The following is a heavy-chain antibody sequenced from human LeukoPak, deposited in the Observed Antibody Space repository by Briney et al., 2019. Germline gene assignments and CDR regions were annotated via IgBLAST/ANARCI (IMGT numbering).Heavy chain of an antibody. V-gene: IGHV4-4*07. CDR1: GGSISSYY. CDR3: ARVDTAMVTDY. D-gene: IGHD5-18*01. Sequence: SETLSLTCTVSGGSISSYYWSWIRQPAGKGLEWIGRIYTSGSTNYNPSLKSRVTISVDKSKNQFSLKLSSVTAAGTAVYYCARVDTAMVTDYWGQGTLVTVSS. CDR2: IYTSGST. J-gene: IGHJ4*02.